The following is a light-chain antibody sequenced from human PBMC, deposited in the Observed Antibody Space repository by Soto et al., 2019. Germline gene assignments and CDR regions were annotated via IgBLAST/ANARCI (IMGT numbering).Light chain of an antibody. CDR1: QSISNW. CDR3: QQYDNYSWT. Sequence: DIQMTQSPSTLSASIGDRVTITCRASQSISNWLASYQQKPGKGPKLLIYDASTLASGVPSRFSGSGCGTEFTLTISSLQPADFATYFCQQYDNYSWTFGQGTKV. J-gene: IGKJ1*01. V-gene: IGKV1-5*01. CDR2: DAS.